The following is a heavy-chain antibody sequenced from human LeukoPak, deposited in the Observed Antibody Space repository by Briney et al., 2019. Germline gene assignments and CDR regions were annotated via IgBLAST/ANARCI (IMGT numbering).Heavy chain of an antibody. CDR2: IKSKTDGGTV. CDR1: GLTFTNAW. J-gene: IGHJ4*02. CDR3: TTDPGNYEIF. D-gene: IGHD4-11*01. V-gene: IGHV3-15*01. Sequence: PGGSLRLSCAASGLTFTNAWMSWVRQAPGKGLEWVGRIKSKTDGGTVDYAPPVKGRFTISRDDSRNTLSLEMNFLKTEDTAVYYCTTDPGNYEIFWGQGTLVSVS.